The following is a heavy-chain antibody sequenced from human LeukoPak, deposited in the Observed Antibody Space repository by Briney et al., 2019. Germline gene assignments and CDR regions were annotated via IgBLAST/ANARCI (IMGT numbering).Heavy chain of an antibody. CDR2: ISSSSSYI. D-gene: IGHD2-2*01. J-gene: IGHJ4*02. CDR3: GRDYCSSTSCYIDY. Sequence: MSGGFLRLSCAASEFIFSSYRMTWFRQAPGKGLEWVSSISSSSSYIYYADSVKGRFTISKANAKNSLYLQMNSQTAETTAVYFCGRDYCSSTSCYIDYWGERTLVTVSS. CDR1: EFIFSSYR. V-gene: IGHV3-21*01.